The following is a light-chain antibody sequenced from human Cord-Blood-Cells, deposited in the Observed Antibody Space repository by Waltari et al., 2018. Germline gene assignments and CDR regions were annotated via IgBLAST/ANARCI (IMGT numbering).Light chain of an antibody. CDR1: SCDVGSYNL. Sequence: QSALTQTASVYGSPGQSITISCTGTSCDVGSYNLLSWYQQHPGKAPKLMIYEVSKRPSGVSNRFSGSKSGNTASLTISGLQAEDEADYYCCSYAGSSTLVFGGGTKLTVL. CDR2: EVS. J-gene: IGLJ3*02. CDR3: CSYAGSSTLV. V-gene: IGLV2-23*02.